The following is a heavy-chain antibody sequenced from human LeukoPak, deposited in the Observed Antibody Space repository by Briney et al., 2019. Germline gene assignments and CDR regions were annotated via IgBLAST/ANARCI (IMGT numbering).Heavy chain of an antibody. CDR2: ISSSSSYI. V-gene: IGHV3-21*01. Sequence: PGGSLRLSRAASGFTFSSYSMNWVRQAPGKGLEWVSAISSSSSYIYYADSVKGRFTISRDNGKNSLYLQMNSLRAEDTAVYYCASAVRDLGIAVAGTDYWGQGTMVTVSS. CDR1: GFTFSSYS. CDR3: ASAVRDLGIAVAGTDY. J-gene: IGHJ4*02. D-gene: IGHD6-19*01.